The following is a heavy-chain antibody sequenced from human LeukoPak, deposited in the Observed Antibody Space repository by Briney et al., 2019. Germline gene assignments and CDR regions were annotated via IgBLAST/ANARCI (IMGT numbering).Heavy chain of an antibody. D-gene: IGHD1-26*01. CDR3: GSWDGSPLSVY. CDR2: IIPILGIA. CDR1: GGTFSSYA. J-gene: IGHJ4*02. V-gene: IGHV1-69*04. Sequence: ASVKVSCKASGGTFSSYAISWLRQAPGQGLEWMGRIIPILGIANYAQKFQGRVTITADKSTSTAYMELSSLRSEDTAVYYCGSWDGSPLSVYWGQGTLVTVSS.